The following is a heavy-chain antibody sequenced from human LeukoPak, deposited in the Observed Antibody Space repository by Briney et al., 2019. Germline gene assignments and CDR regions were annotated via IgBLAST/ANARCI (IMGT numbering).Heavy chain of an antibody. CDR2: INAGNGNT. Sequence: AASVTVSCKASGYTFTNYAIHWVRQAPGQRLEWMGWINAGNGNTKYSQKFQGRVTITRDTSASTAYMKLSGLRSEDTAVYYCARDRGVTMVRGIIDSFDYWGQGTLVTVSS. CDR3: ARDRGVTMVRGIIDSFDY. V-gene: IGHV1-3*01. J-gene: IGHJ4*02. CDR1: GYTFTNYA. D-gene: IGHD3-10*01.